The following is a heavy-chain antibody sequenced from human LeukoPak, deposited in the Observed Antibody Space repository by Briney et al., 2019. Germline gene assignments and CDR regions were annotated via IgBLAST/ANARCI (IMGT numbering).Heavy chain of an antibody. D-gene: IGHD4-23*01. Sequence: GSLRLSCAASGFTFSGYSMSWVRQAPGKGLEWVSIISSSSSHIFDADSVKGRFAISRDNAKNSLYLQMNSLRPEDTAVYYCVRGATAVTRHLDYWGQGTLVTVPS. J-gene: IGHJ4*02. CDR2: ISSSSSHI. V-gene: IGHV3-21*01. CDR3: VRGATAVTRHLDY. CDR1: GFTFSGYS.